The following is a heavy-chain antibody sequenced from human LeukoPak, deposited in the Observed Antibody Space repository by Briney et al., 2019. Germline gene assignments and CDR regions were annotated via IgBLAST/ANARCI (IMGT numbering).Heavy chain of an antibody. CDR2: MNPNSGNT. CDR3: ARGYIAAAGTGWFDP. CDR1: GYTFTSYD. Sequence: EASVKVSCKASGYTFTSYDINWVRQATGQGLEWMGEMNPNSGNTGYAQKFQGRVTMTRNTSISTAYMELSSLRSEDTAVYYCARGYIAAAGTGWFDPWGQGTLVTVSS. V-gene: IGHV1-8*01. J-gene: IGHJ5*02. D-gene: IGHD6-13*01.